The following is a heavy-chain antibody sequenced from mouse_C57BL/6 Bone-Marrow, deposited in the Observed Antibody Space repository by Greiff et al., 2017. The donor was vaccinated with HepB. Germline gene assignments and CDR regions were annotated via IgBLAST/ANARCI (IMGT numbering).Heavy chain of an antibody. D-gene: IGHD1-1*01. J-gene: IGHJ2*01. CDR1: GYTFTDYY. CDR2: IYPGSGNT. V-gene: IGHV1-76*01. Sequence: QVQLQQSGAELVRPGASVKLSCKASGYTFTDYYINWVKQRPGQGLEWIARIYPGSGNTYYNEKFKGKATLTAEKSSSTAYMQLSSLTSEDSAVYFCARTDYYGSSYDFDYWGQGTTLTVSS. CDR3: ARTDYYGSSYDFDY.